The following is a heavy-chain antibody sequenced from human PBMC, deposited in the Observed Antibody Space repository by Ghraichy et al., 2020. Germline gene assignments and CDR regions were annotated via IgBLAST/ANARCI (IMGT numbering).Heavy chain of an antibody. Sequence: SQTLSLTCTVSGGSVSSGSYYWSWIRQPPGKGLEWIGYIYYSGSTNYNPSLKSRVTISVDTSKNQFSLKLSSVTAADTAVYYCARGQYYDFWSGYGMDVWGQGTTVTVSS. V-gene: IGHV4-61*01. J-gene: IGHJ6*02. CDR2: IYYSGST. CDR3: ARGQYYDFWSGYGMDV. D-gene: IGHD3-3*01. CDR1: GGSVSSGSYY.